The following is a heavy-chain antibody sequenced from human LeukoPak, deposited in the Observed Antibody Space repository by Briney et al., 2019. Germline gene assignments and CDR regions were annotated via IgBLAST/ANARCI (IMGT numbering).Heavy chain of an antibody. CDR1: GYTFTSYG. CDR3: ARRGIAVAGYYYYGMDV. CDR2: ISAYNGNT. Sequence: ASVKVSCKASGYTFTSYGISWVRQAPGQGLEWMGWISAYNGNTNYAQKLQGRVTMTTDTSTSTAYMELRSLRSDDTAVYYCARRGIAVAGYYYYGMDVWGQGTTVTVSS. D-gene: IGHD6-19*01. V-gene: IGHV1-18*01. J-gene: IGHJ6*02.